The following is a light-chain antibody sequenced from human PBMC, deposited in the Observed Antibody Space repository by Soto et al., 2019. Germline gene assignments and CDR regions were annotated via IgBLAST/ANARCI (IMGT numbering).Light chain of an antibody. V-gene: IGLV2-18*02. CDR1: SSDVGRYNR. CDR2: EVS. J-gene: IGLJ2*01. CDR3: SSYTTSSTLV. Sequence: QLVLTQPPSVSGSPGQSVTISCTGTSSDVGRYNRVSWYQQPPGTAPKLMIYEVSNRPSGVPDRFSGSKSGNTASLTISGLQAEDEADYYCSSYTTSSTLVFGGGTKLTVL.